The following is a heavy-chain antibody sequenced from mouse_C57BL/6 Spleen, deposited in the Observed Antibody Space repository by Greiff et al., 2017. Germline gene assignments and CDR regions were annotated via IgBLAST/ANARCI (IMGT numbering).Heavy chain of an antibody. Sequence: EVQLQQSGPELVKPGASVKISCKASGYTFTDYYMNWVKQSPGKSLEWIGDINPNNGGTSYNQKFKGKATLTVDKSSSTAYMELRSLTSEDSAVYYCARDVSSGGWGTGTTVTVAS. V-gene: IGHV1-26*01. J-gene: IGHJ1*03. CDR3: ARDVSSGG. D-gene: IGHD1-1*01. CDR1: GYTFTDYY. CDR2: INPNNGGT.